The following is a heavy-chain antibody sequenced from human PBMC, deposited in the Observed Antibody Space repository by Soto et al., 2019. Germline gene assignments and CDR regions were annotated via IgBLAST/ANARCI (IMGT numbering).Heavy chain of an antibody. V-gene: IGHV4-59*08. Sequence: VQLQESGPGLVKPSETLSLTCTVSGGSITNYYYSWIRQPPGKGLEWIGYIFHTGTTSYNPSLKSRVTLSVDTSQSQFSLKLNSVTAADTAVYYCTTEAYDNSGSLAFDIWGPGTLVTVS. D-gene: IGHD3-22*01. J-gene: IGHJ3*02. CDR2: IFHTGTT. CDR3: TTEAYDNSGSLAFDI. CDR1: GGSITNYY.